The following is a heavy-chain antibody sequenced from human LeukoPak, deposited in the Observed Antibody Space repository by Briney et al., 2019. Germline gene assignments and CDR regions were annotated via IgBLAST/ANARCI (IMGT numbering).Heavy chain of an antibody. CDR3: ARSSYCSSTSCDSGDAFDI. J-gene: IGHJ3*02. CDR1: GGTFSSYA. Sequence: ASVKVSCKASGGTFSSYAISWVRQAPGQGLEWMGGIIPIFGTANYAQKFQGRVTITTDESTSTAYMELSSLRSEDTAVYYCARSSYCSSTSCDSGDAFDIWGQGTMVTVSS. V-gene: IGHV1-69*05. D-gene: IGHD2-2*01. CDR2: IIPIFGTA.